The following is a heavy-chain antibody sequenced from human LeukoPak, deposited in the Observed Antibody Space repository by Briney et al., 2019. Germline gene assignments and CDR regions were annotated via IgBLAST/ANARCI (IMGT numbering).Heavy chain of an antibody. CDR2: ANGDGSDT. CDR3: ARERRYCSGNACYENWFDP. V-gene: IGHV3-74*01. J-gene: IGHJ5*02. CDR1: GFAFSSYW. Sequence: GGSLRLSCAASGFAFSSYWMHWVRQGPGKGLVWVSRANGDGSDTSYADSVKGRFTTSRDNAKNSLFLQMNSLRDEDTAVYFCARERRYCSGNACYENWFDPWGQGTLVTVSS. D-gene: IGHD2-15*01.